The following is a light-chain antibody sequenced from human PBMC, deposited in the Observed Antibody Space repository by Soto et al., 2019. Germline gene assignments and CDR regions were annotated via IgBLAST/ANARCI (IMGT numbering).Light chain of an antibody. V-gene: IGKV3-15*01. CDR1: QSVSSSY. Sequence: EIVLTQSPGTLSLSPGERATLSCRASQSVSSSYLAWYQQKPGQAPRLLIYGASTRATGAPARFSGNGSGTEFTLTISSLQSEDFAVYYCQQYNTWPPTFGQGTKVDIK. J-gene: IGKJ1*01. CDR3: QQYNTWPPT. CDR2: GAS.